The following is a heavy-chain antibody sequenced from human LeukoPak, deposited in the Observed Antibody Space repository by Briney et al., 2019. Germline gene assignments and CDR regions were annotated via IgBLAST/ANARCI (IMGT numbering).Heavy chain of an antibody. J-gene: IGHJ4*02. CDR1: RFSLSNYW. CDR2: IGQDGTEK. D-gene: IGHD3-10*01. Sequence: PGGSLRLSCAASRFSLSNYWMTWVRQAPGKRLEWVANIGQDGTEKYYVDSVKGRFTISRDNAKNSQHLQMNSLRVEDTAVYYCARVGLWGSGRYYPDCWGQGTLVTVSS. CDR3: ARVGLWGSGRYYPDC. V-gene: IGHV3-7*01.